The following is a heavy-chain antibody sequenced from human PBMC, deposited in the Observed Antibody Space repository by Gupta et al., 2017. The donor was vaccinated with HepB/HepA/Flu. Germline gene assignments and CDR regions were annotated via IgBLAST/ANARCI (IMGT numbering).Heavy chain of an antibody. D-gene: IGHD6-13*01. CDR2: MYYSWCH. Sequence: QLQLQESGPGLVKPSETLSLTCTVSGGSISSSSFYWGGIRQPPGKGLEWIGSMYYSWCHFYSPSLKSRVTMSVDTSKNQFSLKLSAVTAADTAVYYCARQGHSSSLFDYWGQGTLVTGSS. CDR1: GGSISSSSFY. CDR3: ARQGHSSSLFDY. J-gene: IGHJ4*02. V-gene: IGHV4-39*01.